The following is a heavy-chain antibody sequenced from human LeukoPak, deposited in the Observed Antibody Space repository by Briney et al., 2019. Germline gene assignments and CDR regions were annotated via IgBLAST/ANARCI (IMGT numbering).Heavy chain of an antibody. CDR2: INPNSGGT. J-gene: IGHJ3*02. CDR3: ARSYYYDSSGYFPPNAFDI. V-gene: IGHV1-2*02. CDR1: GYTFTGYY. Sequence: ASVKVSCKASGYTFTGYYMHWVRQAPGQGLEWMGWINPNSGGTNYAQKFQGRVAMTRDTSISTAYMELSRLRSDDTAVYYCARSYYYDSSGYFPPNAFDIWGQGTMVTVSS. D-gene: IGHD3-22*01.